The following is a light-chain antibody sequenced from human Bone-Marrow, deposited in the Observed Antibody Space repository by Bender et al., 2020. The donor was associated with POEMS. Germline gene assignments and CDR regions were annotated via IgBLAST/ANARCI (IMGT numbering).Light chain of an antibody. CDR1: SSDIGGYNL. J-gene: IGLJ1*01. Sequence: QSALTQPASVSGSPGQSITFSCTGTSSDIGGYNLVSWYQQYPGKAPKVLIYEVNKRPSAVSDRFSGSKSGNTASLTISGLQAEDEAVYYCCSYAGSRTYVFGAGTTVTVL. V-gene: IGLV2-23*02. CDR3: CSYAGSRTYV. CDR2: EVN.